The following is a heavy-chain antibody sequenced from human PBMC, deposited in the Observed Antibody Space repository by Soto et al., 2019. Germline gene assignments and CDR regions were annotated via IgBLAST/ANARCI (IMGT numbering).Heavy chain of an antibody. CDR2: INHSGST. CDR1: GGSFSGYY. V-gene: IGHV4-34*01. CDR3: ASSIISRATTSLRYYYMDV. J-gene: IGHJ6*03. D-gene: IGHD1-26*01. Sequence: SETLSLTCAVYGGSFSGYYWSWTRQPPGKGLEWIGEINHSGSTNYNPSLKSRVTISVDTSKNQFSLKLSSVTAADTAVYYCASSIISRATTSLRYYYMDVWGKGTTVTVSS.